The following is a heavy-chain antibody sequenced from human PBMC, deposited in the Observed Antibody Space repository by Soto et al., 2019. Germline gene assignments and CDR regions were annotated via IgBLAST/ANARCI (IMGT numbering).Heavy chain of an antibody. CDR3: ARGGGRYYYDSSGYNLGAFDI. CDR1: GFTVSSYA. CDR2: ISYDGSNK. Sequence: RVSLRLSCAASGFTVSSYAMHWVRQAPGKGLEWVAVISYDGSNKYYADSVKGRFTISRDNSKNTLYLQMNSLRAEDTAVYYCARGGGRYYYDSSGYNLGAFDIWGQGTMVTVSS. V-gene: IGHV3-30-3*01. D-gene: IGHD3-22*01. J-gene: IGHJ3*02.